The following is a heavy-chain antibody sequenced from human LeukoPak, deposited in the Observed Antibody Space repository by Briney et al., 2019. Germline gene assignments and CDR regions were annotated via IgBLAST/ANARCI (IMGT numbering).Heavy chain of an antibody. CDR3: AAQQLVDWLKWFDP. CDR1: GGSFSGYY. J-gene: IGHJ5*02. CDR2: INHSGST. Sequence: SSETLSLTCAVYGGSFSGYYWSWIRQPPGKGLEWIGEINHSGSTNYNPSLKSRVTISVDTSKNQFSLKLSSVTAADTAVYYCAAQQLVDWLKWFDPWGQGTLVTVSS. D-gene: IGHD6-13*01. V-gene: IGHV4-34*01.